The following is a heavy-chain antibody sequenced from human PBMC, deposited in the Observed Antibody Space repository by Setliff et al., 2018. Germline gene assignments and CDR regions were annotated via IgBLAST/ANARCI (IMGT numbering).Heavy chain of an antibody. V-gene: IGHV4-39*01. D-gene: IGHD1-1*01. Sequence: ASETLSLTCNVSGGSISGGVYYWAWIRQPPGKGLEWIGRIYYRGNTYYNASLKSRLTISVDTSKNQFSLKLRSVTAADTAVYYCARTGTYRYLDYWGQGTQVTVSS. J-gene: IGHJ4*02. CDR1: GGSISGGVYY. CDR2: IYYRGNT. CDR3: ARTGTYRYLDY.